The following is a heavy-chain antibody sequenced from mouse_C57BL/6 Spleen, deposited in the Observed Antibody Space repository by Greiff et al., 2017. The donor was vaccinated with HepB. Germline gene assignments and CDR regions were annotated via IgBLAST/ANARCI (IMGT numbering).Heavy chain of an antibody. D-gene: IGHD1-1*01. CDR3: AAVVATPYYFDY. V-gene: IGHV1-69*01. CDR2: IDPSDSYT. J-gene: IGHJ2*01. Sequence: QVHVKQPGAELVMPGASVKLSCKASGYTFTSYWMHWVKQRPGQGLEWIGEIDPSDSYTNYNQKFKGKSTLTVDKSSSTAYMQLSSLTSEDSAVYYCAAVVATPYYFDYWGQGTTLTVSS. CDR1: GYTFTSYW.